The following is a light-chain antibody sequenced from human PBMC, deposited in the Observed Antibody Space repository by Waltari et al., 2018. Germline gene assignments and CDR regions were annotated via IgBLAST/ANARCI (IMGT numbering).Light chain of an antibody. J-gene: IGKJ1*01. CDR1: QSISRS. Sequence: EILMTQSTATLSLSPGERATLPCRASQSISRSLAWYQDKPGQAPGLLNYGASSRATGIPGRFSGRGFRTCFTLTISSRGPEDVAGYFCHQSSNCPRTFGQGTKVEIK. CDR3: HQSSNCPRT. V-gene: IGKV3D-15*01. CDR2: GAS.